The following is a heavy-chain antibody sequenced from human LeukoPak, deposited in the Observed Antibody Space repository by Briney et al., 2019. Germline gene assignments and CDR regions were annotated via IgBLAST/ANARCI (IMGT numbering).Heavy chain of an antibody. D-gene: IGHD6-13*01. CDR1: GFTFSSYG. CDR3: AKDRGIAAADTSYYYGMDV. CDR2: ISYDGSNK. V-gene: IGHV3-30*18. J-gene: IGHJ6*02. Sequence: PGGSLRLSCAASGFTFSSYGMHWVRQAPGKGLEWVAVISYDGSNKYYADSVKGRFTISRDNSENTLYLQMNSLRAEDTAVYYCAKDRGIAAADTSYYYGMDVWGQGTTVTVSS.